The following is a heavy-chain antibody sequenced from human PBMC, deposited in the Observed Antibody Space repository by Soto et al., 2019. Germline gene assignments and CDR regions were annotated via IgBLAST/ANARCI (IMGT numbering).Heavy chain of an antibody. V-gene: IGHV3-74*01. D-gene: IGHD2-15*01. CDR2: INSDGSST. CDR3: VRTSLVVAAATREDY. CDR1: GFTFSSYW. J-gene: IGHJ4*02. Sequence: EVQLEECGGGLVQPGGSLRLSCAASGFTFSSYWMHWVRQAPGKGLVWVSRINSDGSSTSYADSVKGRFTISRDNAKNTLYLQMNSLRAEDTAVYYCVRTSLVVAAATREDYWGQGTLVTVSS.